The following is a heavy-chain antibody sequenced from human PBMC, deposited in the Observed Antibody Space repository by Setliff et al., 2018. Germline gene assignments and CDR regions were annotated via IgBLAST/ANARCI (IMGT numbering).Heavy chain of an antibody. J-gene: IGHJ5*02. CDR1: GYSFTSYW. D-gene: IGHD6-6*01. CDR3: ARSRSSSPWNNWFDP. V-gene: IGHV5-51*01. CDR2: IYPGDSDT. Sequence: PGASLKISCKGSGYSFTSYWIGWVRQMPGKGLEWMGIIYPGDSDTRYSPSFQGQVTISADKSISTAYLQWSSLKASDTAMYYCARSRSSSPWNNWFDPWGQGTLVTVSS.